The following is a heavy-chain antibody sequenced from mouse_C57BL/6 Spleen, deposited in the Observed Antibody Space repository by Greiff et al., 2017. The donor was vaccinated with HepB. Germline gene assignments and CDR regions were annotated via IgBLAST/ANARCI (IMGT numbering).Heavy chain of an antibody. D-gene: IGHD2-4*01. CDR1: GYAFSSSW. Sequence: VKLMESGPELVKPGASVKISCKASGYAFSSSWMNWVKQRPGKGLEWIGRIYPGDGDTNYNGKFKGKATLTADKSSSTAYMQLSSLTSEDSAVYFCARYDYGLDYWGQGTTLTVSS. CDR2: IYPGDGDT. V-gene: IGHV1-82*01. J-gene: IGHJ2*01. CDR3: ARYDYGLDY.